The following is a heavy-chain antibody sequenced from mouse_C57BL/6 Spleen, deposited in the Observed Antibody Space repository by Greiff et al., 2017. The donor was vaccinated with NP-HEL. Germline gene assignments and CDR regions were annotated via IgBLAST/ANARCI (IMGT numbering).Heavy chain of an antibody. J-gene: IGHJ3*01. CDR1: GFNIKDDY. Sequence: VQLQQSGAELVRPGASVKLSCTASGFNIKDDYMHWVKQRPEQGLEWIGWIDPENGDTEYASKLQGTATITADTSSNTAYRQLSSLTSENSAVYYCTSDGSFAYWGQGTLVTVSA. CDR3: TSDGSFAY. CDR2: IDPENGDT. D-gene: IGHD2-3*01. V-gene: IGHV14-4*01.